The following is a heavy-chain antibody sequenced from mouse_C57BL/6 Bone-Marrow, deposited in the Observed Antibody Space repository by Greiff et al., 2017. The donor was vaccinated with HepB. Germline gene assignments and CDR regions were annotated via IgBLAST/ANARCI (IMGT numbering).Heavy chain of an antibody. D-gene: IGHD1-1*01. Sequence: QVQLKESGAELVRPGASVKLSCKASGYTFTDYYINWVKQRPGQGLEWIARIYPGSGNTYYNEKFKGKATLTAEKSSSTAYMQLSSLTSEDSAVYFCARSGEDYGSSFSYWYFDVWGTGTTVTVSS. V-gene: IGHV1-76*01. CDR3: ARSGEDYGSSFSYWYFDV. J-gene: IGHJ1*03. CDR2: IYPGSGNT. CDR1: GYTFTDYY.